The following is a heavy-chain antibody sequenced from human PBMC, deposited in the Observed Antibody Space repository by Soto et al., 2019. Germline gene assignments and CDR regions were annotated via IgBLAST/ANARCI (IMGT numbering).Heavy chain of an antibody. J-gene: IGHJ6*02. CDR1: GLSFIDFY. CDR3: ARGHHGLEI. V-gene: IGHV3-11*01. CDR2: IDPSGTTI. Sequence: GGALRLSCAAPGLSFIDFYMSWVRQAPGKGLDWVSYIDPSGTTIVYADSVKGRFTVSRDNAKNSLYLQLDSLRGEDSAVYYCARGHHGLEIWGRGTTVTASS.